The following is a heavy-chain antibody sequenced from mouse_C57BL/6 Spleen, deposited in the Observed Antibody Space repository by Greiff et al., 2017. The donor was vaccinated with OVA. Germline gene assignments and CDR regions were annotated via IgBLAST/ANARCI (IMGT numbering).Heavy chain of an antibody. CDR3: ARWGTTVVEGFYAMDY. D-gene: IGHD1-1*01. Sequence: QVQLQQPGAELVRPGTSVKLSCKASGYTFTSYWMHWVKQRPGQGLEWIGVIDPSDSYTNYNQQFKGKATLTVDSSSSTAYMQLSSLTSEDSAVYYCARWGTTVVEGFYAMDYWGQGTSVTVSS. V-gene: IGHV1-59*01. CDR2: IDPSDSYT. CDR1: GYTFTSYW. J-gene: IGHJ4*01.